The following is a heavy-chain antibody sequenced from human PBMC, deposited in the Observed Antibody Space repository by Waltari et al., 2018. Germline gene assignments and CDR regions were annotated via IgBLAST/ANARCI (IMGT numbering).Heavy chain of an antibody. CDR3: ARDAYPYAVDV. CDR1: GFSLSNYW. Sequence: EVQLVESGGDLVQHGGSLRLPCAASGFSLSNYWMSWARQAPGKGLEWVANINRDGSEIYYVDSVKGRFTISRDNAKNSLYLQMNSLRAEETAVYHCARDAYPYAVDVWGLGTTVTVSS. CDR2: INRDGSEI. V-gene: IGHV3-7*01. J-gene: IGHJ6*02.